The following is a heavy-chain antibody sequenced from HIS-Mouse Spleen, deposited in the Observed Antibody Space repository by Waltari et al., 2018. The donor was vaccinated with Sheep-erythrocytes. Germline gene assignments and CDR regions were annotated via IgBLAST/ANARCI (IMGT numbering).Heavy chain of an antibody. J-gene: IGHJ2*01. CDR2: ISYDGSNK. CDR1: VFPFSSYG. V-gene: IGHV3-30*18. Sequence: QVQLVESGGGVVQPGRSLRLSCAGSVFPFSSYGMASARQAPGKGLEWVAVISYDGSNKYYADSVKGRFTISRDNSKNTLYLQMNSLRAEDTAVYYCAKVRTVNYWYFDLWGRGTLVTVSS. D-gene: IGHD1-1*01. CDR3: AKVRTVNYWYFDL.